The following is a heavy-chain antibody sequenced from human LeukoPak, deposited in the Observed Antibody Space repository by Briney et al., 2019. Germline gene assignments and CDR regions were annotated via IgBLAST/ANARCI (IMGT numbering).Heavy chain of an antibody. D-gene: IGHD1-26*01. CDR2: ISASDGDT. CDR3: AKVLRSWWDLIFDY. J-gene: IGHJ4*02. V-gene: IGHV3-23*01. Sequence: GGSLRLSCVASGFTFSDFSLNWVRQAPGKGLEWVSVISASDGDTDYADSVKGRFTISRDNSKNTLYLQMNSLRAEDTAVYYCAKVLRSWWDLIFDYWGQGTLVTVSS. CDR1: GFTFSDFS.